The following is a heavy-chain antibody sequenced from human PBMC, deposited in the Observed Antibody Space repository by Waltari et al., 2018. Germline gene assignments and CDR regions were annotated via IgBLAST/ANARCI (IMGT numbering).Heavy chain of an antibody. CDR3: AKGYCSGGSCYSDLLGY. D-gene: IGHD2-15*01. CDR1: GFTFSSYA. V-gene: IGHV3-23*03. Sequence: EVQLLESGGGLVQPGGSLRLSCAASGFTFSSYAMSWVRQAPGKGLEWGSVIYSGGSRTYYAVCVKGRFTISRDNSKNTLYLQMNSLRAEDTAVYYCAKGYCSGGSCYSDLLGYWGQGTLVTVSS. CDR2: IYSGGSRT. J-gene: IGHJ4*02.